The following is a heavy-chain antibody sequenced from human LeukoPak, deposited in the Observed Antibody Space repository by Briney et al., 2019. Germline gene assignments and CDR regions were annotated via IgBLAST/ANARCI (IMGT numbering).Heavy chain of an antibody. J-gene: IGHJ4*02. CDR1: GFTFSNYN. V-gene: IGHV3-48*02. D-gene: IGHD2-15*01. Sequence: PGGSLRLSCAASGFTFSNYNMNWVRQAPGKGLEWVSYISSSSTTIYYADSVKGRFTISRDNAKNSLYLQMNSLRDEDTAVYYCARDPRGAGSRYLDYWGQGTLVTVSS. CDR2: ISSSSTTI. CDR3: ARDPRGAGSRYLDY.